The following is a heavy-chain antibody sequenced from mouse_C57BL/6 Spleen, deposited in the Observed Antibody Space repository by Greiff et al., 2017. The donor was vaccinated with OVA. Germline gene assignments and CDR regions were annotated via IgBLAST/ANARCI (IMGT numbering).Heavy chain of an antibody. CDR3: ARGAYYDYDDSMDY. Sequence: LQQSGAELVRPGASVKMSCKASGYTFTSYNMHWVKQTPRQGLEWIGAIYPGNGDTSYNQKFKGKATMTVDKYSRTAYMQLSSLTSDDSSVYFCARGAYYDYDDSMDYWGQGTSVTVSS. V-gene: IGHV1-12*01. D-gene: IGHD2-4*01. J-gene: IGHJ4*01. CDR1: GYTFTSYN. CDR2: IYPGNGDT.